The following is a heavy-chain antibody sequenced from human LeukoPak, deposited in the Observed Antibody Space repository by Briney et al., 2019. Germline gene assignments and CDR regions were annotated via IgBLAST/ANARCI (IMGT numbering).Heavy chain of an antibody. Sequence: PGGSLRLSCAASGFTFSSYAMSWVRQAPGKGLEWVSAISGSGGSTYYADSVEGRFTISRDNSKNTLYLQMNSLRAEDTAVYYCAKDFRHYGSGSPFDYWGQGTLVTVSS. CDR1: GFTFSSYA. J-gene: IGHJ4*02. CDR2: ISGSGGST. D-gene: IGHD3-10*01. V-gene: IGHV3-23*01. CDR3: AKDFRHYGSGSPFDY.